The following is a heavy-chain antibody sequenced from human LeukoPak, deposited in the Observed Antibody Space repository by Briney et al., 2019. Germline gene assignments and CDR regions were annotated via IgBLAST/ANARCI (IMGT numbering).Heavy chain of an antibody. CDR1: GGFISSGDYY. Sequence: SETLSLTCTVSGGFISSGDYYWSWIRQHPGKGLEWIGYIYYSGSIYYNPSLKSRVIISVDASKNQFSLKLSSVTAADTAVYYCARSNSGAFDIWGQGTMVTVSS. CDR3: ARSNSGAFDI. CDR2: IYYSGSI. V-gene: IGHV4-31*03. J-gene: IGHJ3*02. D-gene: IGHD3-10*01.